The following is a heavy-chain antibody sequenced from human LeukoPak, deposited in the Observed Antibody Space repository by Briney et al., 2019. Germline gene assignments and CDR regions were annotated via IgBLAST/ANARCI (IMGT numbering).Heavy chain of an antibody. V-gene: IGHV4-59*08. CDR3: ARRSGSGWLPFDY. CDR2: IYYSGST. CDR1: GGAISSYY. Sequence: SQTLSLTCTVSGGAISSYYWGWIRQPPGKGLGWIGYIYYSGSTNYNPSLKSRVTISVDTSKNQFSLKLSSVTAADTAVYYCARRSGSGWLPFDYWGQVTLVTVSS. D-gene: IGHD5-24*01. J-gene: IGHJ4*02.